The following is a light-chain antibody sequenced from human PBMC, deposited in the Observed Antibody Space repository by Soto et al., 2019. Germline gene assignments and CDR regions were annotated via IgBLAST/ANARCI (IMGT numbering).Light chain of an antibody. Sequence: QLVLTQSPSASASLGASVKLTCTLSSGHSTYTIAWHQQQPEKGPRYLMNLNSDDSHTKGDGIPDRFSGSSSGAERYLTISRLQSEDEADYYCQTWGTGYLVFGGGTKVTFL. J-gene: IGLJ2*01. CDR1: SGHSTYT. CDR2: LNSDDSH. V-gene: IGLV4-69*01. CDR3: QTWGTGYLV.